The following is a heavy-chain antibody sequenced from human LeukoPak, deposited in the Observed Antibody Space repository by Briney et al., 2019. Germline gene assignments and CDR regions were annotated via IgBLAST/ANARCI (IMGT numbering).Heavy chain of an antibody. V-gene: IGHV3-30-3*01. D-gene: IGHD6-19*01. CDR3: ARDFGIAVAGTSMDV. Sequence: GRSLRLSCAASGFTFSSYAMHWVRQAPGKGLEWVAVISYDGSNKYYADSVKGRFTISRDNSKNTLYLQMSSLRAEDTAVYYCARDFGIAVAGTSMDVWGQGTTVTVSS. J-gene: IGHJ6*02. CDR1: GFTFSSYA. CDR2: ISYDGSNK.